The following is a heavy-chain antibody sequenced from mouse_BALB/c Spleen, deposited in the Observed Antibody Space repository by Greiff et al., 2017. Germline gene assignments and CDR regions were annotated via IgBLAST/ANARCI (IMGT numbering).Heavy chain of an antibody. V-gene: IGHV5-6-5*01. J-gene: IGHJ2*01. CDR2: ISSGGST. D-gene: IGHD1-2*01. CDR3: ARGEDYYGRDY. CDR1: GFTFSSYA. Sequence: EVQRVESGGGLVKPGGSLKLSCAASGFTFSSYAMSWVRQTPEKRLEWVASISSGGSTYYPDSVKGRFTISRDNARNILYLQMSSLRSEDTAMYYCARGEDYYGRDYWGQGTTRTVAS.